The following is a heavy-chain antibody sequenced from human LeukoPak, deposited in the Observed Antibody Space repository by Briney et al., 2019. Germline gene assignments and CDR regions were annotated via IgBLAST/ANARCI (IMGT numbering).Heavy chain of an antibody. Sequence: GGSLRLSCAASGFTLSSYYMSWVRQAPGKGLEWVANIKQDGSEKYYVGSVKGRFTISRDNAKNSLYLQVNSLRVEDTAVYFCAGGFGFLIESWGQGTPVTVSS. V-gene: IGHV3-7*04. D-gene: IGHD3-10*01. J-gene: IGHJ4*02. CDR1: GFTLSSYY. CDR3: AGGFGFLIES. CDR2: IKQDGSEK.